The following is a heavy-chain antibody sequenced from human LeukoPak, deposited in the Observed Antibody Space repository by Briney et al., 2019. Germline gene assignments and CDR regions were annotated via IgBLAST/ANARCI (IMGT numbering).Heavy chain of an antibody. J-gene: IGHJ4*02. CDR2: IYYSGST. D-gene: IGHD2-8*01. CDR1: GGSISSYY. CDR3: ARTVRLYYYFDY. V-gene: IGHV4-59*08. Sequence: SETLSLTCTVSGGSISSYYWSWIRQPPGKGLEWIGYIYYSGSTNYNPSLKSRVTISVDTSKNQFSLKLSSVTAADTAVYYCARTVRLYYYFDYWGQGTLVTVSS.